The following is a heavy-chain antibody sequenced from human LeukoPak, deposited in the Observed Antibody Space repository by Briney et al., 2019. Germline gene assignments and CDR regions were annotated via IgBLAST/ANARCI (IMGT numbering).Heavy chain of an antibody. D-gene: IGHD3-22*01. Sequence: ESLKISCKGSGYSFTNYWIGWGRQMPGKGLEWMGTIYPGDSDTRYRPSFQGQVTISADKSISTAYLQWSSLKASDTAMYYCARLGVEAYDSSGYYYFDYWGQGALVTVSS. CDR1: GYSFTNYW. V-gene: IGHV5-51*01. J-gene: IGHJ4*02. CDR2: IYPGDSDT. CDR3: ARLGVEAYDSSGYYYFDY.